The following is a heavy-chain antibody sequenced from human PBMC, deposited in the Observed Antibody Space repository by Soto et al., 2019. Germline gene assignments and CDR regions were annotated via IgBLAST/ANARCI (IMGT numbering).Heavy chain of an antibody. Sequence: QVQLVESGGGVVQPGRSLRLSCAASGFTFSSYGMHWVRQAPGKGLEWVAVIWYDGSNKYYADSVKGRFTISRDNSKNTLYLQMNSRRAEDTAVYYCARGRYSSGWYVDYYYGMDVCGQGTTVTVSS. CDR3: ARGRYSSGWYVDYYYGMDV. CDR2: IWYDGSNK. CDR1: GFTFSSYG. J-gene: IGHJ6*02. D-gene: IGHD6-19*01. V-gene: IGHV3-33*01.